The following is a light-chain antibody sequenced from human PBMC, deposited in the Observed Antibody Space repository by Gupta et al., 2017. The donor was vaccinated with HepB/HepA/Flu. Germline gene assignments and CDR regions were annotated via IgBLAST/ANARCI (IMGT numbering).Light chain of an antibody. Sequence: QSVLTQPPSVSGAPGQRVTISCTGSSSNIGAVYDVHWYQQLPGTAPKLLIYDNNNRPSGVTDRFSGSKSGTSASLAITGLQAEDEADYYCQSYDSSLSGYVVFGGGTKLAVL. CDR1: SSNIGAVYD. J-gene: IGLJ2*01. V-gene: IGLV1-40*01. CDR3: QSYDSSLSGYVV. CDR2: DNN.